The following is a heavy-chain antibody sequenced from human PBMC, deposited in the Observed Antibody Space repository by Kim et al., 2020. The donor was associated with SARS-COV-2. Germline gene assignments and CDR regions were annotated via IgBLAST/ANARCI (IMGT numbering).Heavy chain of an antibody. CDR2: INRDGSGQ. CDR3: TTKNH. Sequence: GGSLRLSCSASGFTFSSSWMTWVRQAPGKGLEWVGNINRDGSGQNYVASLRGRFTISRDNTRNSLYLQMESLRAEDTAVYYCTTKNHWCQGTLVTVPS. J-gene: IGHJ5*02. V-gene: IGHV3-7*01. CDR1: GFTFSSSW.